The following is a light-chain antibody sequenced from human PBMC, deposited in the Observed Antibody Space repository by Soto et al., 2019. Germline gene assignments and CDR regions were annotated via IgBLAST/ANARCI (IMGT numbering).Light chain of an antibody. CDR1: EDIRNY. CDR3: QQYYIFPLT. J-gene: IGKJ4*01. CDR2: AAS. V-gene: IGKV1-16*02. Sequence: DIRMTQSPSSVSASVGDRVTITRRASEDIRNYLAWFQQKPGKAPKTLIYAASNFQSGVPPKFSGSGAGTDFTLTINGLEPEDFATYFCQQYYIFPLTFGGGTNVEI.